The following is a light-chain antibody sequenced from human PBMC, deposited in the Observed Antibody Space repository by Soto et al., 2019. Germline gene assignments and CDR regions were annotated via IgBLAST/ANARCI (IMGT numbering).Light chain of an antibody. CDR1: QGISNY. V-gene: IGKV1-27*01. CDR2: AAS. J-gene: IGKJ1*01. Sequence: DIQMTQSPSSLSASVGDRVTITCRASQGISNYLAWYQQKPGKVPKLLIYAASTLQSGHPSRFSGSGSGTDFTLTISSLQPEDVATYYCQKYNTGPRAVGQGTKVEIK. CDR3: QKYNTGPRA.